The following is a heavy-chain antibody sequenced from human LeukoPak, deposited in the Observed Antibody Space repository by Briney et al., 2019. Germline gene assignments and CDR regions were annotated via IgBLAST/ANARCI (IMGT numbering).Heavy chain of an antibody. CDR3: ARGYSSSWYRIGWFDP. CDR2: IIPIFGTA. V-gene: IGHV1-69*05. Sequence: ASVKVSCKASGGTFSSYAISWVRQAPGQGLEWMGRIIPIFGTANYAQKFQGRVTITTDESTSTAYMELSSLRSEDTAVYYCARGYSSSWYRIGWFDPWGQGTLVTVSP. D-gene: IGHD6-13*01. J-gene: IGHJ5*02. CDR1: GGTFSSYA.